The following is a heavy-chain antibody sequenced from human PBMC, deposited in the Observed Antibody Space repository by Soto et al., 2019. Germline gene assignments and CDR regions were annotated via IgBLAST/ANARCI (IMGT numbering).Heavy chain of an antibody. CDR1: GYTFTGYY. V-gene: IGHV1-2*02. Sequence: GASMKVSCKASGYTFTGYYMHWVRQAPGQGLEWMGWINPNSGGTNYAQKFQGRVTMTRDTSISTAYMELSRLRSDDTAVYYCARVPRNWNPANFDYWGQGTLVTVSS. D-gene: IGHD1-1*01. CDR2: INPNSGGT. CDR3: ARVPRNWNPANFDY. J-gene: IGHJ4*02.